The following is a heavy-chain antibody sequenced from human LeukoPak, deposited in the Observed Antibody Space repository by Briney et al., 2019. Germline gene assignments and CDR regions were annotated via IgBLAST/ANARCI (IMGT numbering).Heavy chain of an antibody. CDR1: GFTFSGSA. V-gene: IGHV3-73*01. CDR2: IRSKANSYAT. Sequence: GSLKLSCAASGFTFSGSAMHWVRQASGKGLEWVGRIRSKANSYATAYAASVKGRFTISRDDSKNTAYLQMNSLKTEDTAVYYCIKGQTDYWGQGTLVTVSS. J-gene: IGHJ4*02. CDR3: IKGQTDY.